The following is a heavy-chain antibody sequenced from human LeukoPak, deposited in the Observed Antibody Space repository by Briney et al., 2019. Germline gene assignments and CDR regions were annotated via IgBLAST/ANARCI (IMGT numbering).Heavy chain of an antibody. CDR3: ARDYGGNSRYFQH. V-gene: IGHV1-18*01. CDR1: GYTFTSYG. CDR2: ISAYNGNT. D-gene: IGHD4-23*01. J-gene: IGHJ1*01. Sequence: ASVKVSCKASGYTFTSYGISWVRQAPGQGLEWMGWISAYNGNTNYAQKLQGRVTMTTDTSTSTAHMELRSLRSDDTAVYYCARDYGGNSRYFQHWGQGTLVTVSS.